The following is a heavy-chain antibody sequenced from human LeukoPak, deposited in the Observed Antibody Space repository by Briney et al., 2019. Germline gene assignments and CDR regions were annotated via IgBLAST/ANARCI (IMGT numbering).Heavy chain of an antibody. D-gene: IGHD6-13*01. V-gene: IGHV3-20*04. J-gene: IGHJ4*02. Sequence: GGSLRLSCAASGFTFDDYGMSWVRQAPGKGLEWVSGINWNGGSTGYADSVKGRFTIFRDNSKNTLYLQMNSLRAEDTAVYYCAKGSLGSWYYFDYWGQGTLVTVSS. CDR3: AKGSLGSWYYFDY. CDR2: INWNGGST. CDR1: GFTFDDYG.